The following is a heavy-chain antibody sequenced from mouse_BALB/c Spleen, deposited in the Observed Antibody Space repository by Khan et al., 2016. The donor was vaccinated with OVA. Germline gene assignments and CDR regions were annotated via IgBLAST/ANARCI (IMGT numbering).Heavy chain of an antibody. CDR1: GFNIKDTY. V-gene: IGHV14-3*02. CDR3: ATRYGNPFAY. D-gene: IGHD2-1*01. J-gene: IGHJ3*01. CDR2: IDPTTDDS. Sequence: VQLQQSGAELVKPGASVKLSCSASGFNIKDTYIHWVKQRPEQGLEWIGRIDPTTDDSKYGPKFQDKATLTADTSSHTAYLQHSSLTSEDTAVYDCATRYGNPFAYWGQGTLVSVSA.